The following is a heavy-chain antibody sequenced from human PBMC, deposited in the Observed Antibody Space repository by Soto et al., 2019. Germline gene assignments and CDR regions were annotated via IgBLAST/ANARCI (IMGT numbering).Heavy chain of an antibody. CDR3: ASVAVAGTRFDY. V-gene: IGHV4-4*02. J-gene: IGHJ4*02. CDR2: IYHSGST. D-gene: IGHD6-19*01. Sequence: QVQLQESGPGLVKPSGTLSLTCAVSGGSISSSNWWSWVRQPPGKGLEWIGEIYHSGSTNYNPSLKNRITISVDKSTNQFSLKLSSVTAADTAVYYCASVAVAGTRFDYWGQGTLVTVSS. CDR1: GGSISSSNW.